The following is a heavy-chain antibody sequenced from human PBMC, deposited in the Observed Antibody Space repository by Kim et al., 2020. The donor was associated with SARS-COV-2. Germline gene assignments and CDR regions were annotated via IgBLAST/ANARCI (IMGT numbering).Heavy chain of an antibody. Sequence: GESLKISCKGSGYSFTSYWISWVRQMPGKGLEWMGRIDPSDSYTNYSPSFQGHITISADKSISTAYLQWSSLKASDTAMYYCARYSAAAASDYYYYYYGMDVWGQGTTVTVSS. CDR2: IDPSDSYT. J-gene: IGHJ6*02. CDR3: ARYSAAAASDYYYYYYGMDV. D-gene: IGHD6-13*01. CDR1: GYSFTSYW. V-gene: IGHV5-10-1*01.